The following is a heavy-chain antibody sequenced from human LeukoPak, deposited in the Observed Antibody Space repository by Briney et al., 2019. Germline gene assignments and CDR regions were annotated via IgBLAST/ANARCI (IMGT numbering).Heavy chain of an antibody. CDR3: AKFRAAGVTPFDY. J-gene: IGHJ4*02. CDR1: GFTFSTYC. CDR2: IMQDGNEK. Sequence: GGSLRLSCAASGFTFSTYCMSWVRQAPGKGLEWVANIMQDGNEKYYVDSVKGRFTISRDNAKNSLYLQMNSLRAEDTAVYYCAKFRAAGVTPFDYWGQGTLVTVSS. D-gene: IGHD4-23*01. V-gene: IGHV3-7*03.